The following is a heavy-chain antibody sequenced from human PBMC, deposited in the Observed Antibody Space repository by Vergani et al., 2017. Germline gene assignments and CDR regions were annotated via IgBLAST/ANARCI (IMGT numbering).Heavy chain of an antibody. CDR2: IYYSGST. V-gene: IGHV4-39*01. J-gene: IGHJ4*02. Sequence: QVQLQESGPGLVKPSETLSLTCTVSGGSISSSSYYWGWIRQPPGKGLEWIGSIYYSGSTYYNPSLKSRVTISVGTSKNQFSLKLSSVTAADTAVYYCASLPYYDFWSGYYGPACDYWGQGTLVTVSS. CDR1: GGSISSSSYY. CDR3: ASLPYYDFWSGYYGPACDY. D-gene: IGHD3-3*01.